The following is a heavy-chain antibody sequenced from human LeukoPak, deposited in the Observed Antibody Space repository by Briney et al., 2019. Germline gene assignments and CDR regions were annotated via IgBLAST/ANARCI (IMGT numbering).Heavy chain of an antibody. Sequence: GGSLRLSCAAAGFTFNNYAMNWVRQAPGKGLEWVSTITGGGDTTHYADSAKGRFTISRDNSKNTLYMQMNSLRAEDTAMYYCAKGGAVDGTLKFDYWGQGTLVTVSS. V-gene: IGHV3-23*01. J-gene: IGHJ4*02. CDR3: AKGGAVDGTLKFDY. D-gene: IGHD6-13*01. CDR2: ITGGGDTT. CDR1: GFTFNNYA.